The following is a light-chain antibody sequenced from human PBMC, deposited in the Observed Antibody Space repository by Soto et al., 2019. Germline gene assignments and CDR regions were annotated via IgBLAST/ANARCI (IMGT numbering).Light chain of an antibody. CDR2: GAS. V-gene: IGKV3-20*01. J-gene: IGKJ1*01. CDR1: QSVTSSS. CDR3: QQYGTSPLT. Sequence: ELVLTQSPGTLSLSPGARATLSCRASQSVTSSSLAWYQQKPGQAPRVLIYGASSRATGIPDRFSGSGSGTDFTLNISRLEPEDFAVYYCQQYGTSPLTFGQGTKVEIK.